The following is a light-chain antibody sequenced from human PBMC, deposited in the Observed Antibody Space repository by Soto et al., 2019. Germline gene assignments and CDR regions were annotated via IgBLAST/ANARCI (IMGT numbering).Light chain of an antibody. J-gene: IGLJ1*01. Sequence: QSVLTQPPSASGTPGQRVTISCSGSSSNIGSNAVNWYQQFPGTAPKLLIYTDNQRPSGVPDRFSGSKSGTSASLAISGLQSEDEADYFCAAWDGILNAYVFGTGTKVTVL. V-gene: IGLV1-44*01. CDR2: TDN. CDR1: SSNIGSNA. CDR3: AAWDGILNAYV.